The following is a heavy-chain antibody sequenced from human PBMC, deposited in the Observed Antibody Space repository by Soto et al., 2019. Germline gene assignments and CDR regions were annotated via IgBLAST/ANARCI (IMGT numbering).Heavy chain of an antibody. CDR3: ARGDFWKRPGDEYYYYYMDV. D-gene: IGHD3-3*01. J-gene: IGHJ6*03. V-gene: IGHV3-66*01. CDR2: INSGGST. CDR1: GFTVSSNY. Sequence: EVQLVASGAGLVQPGGSLTLSCAASGFTVSSNYMSWIRQAPGKALERVSDINSGGSTYYADSVKGRFTICRDNSKNTLYLQMNSLRAADTAVDYWARGDFWKRPGDEYYYYYMDVLGKGTTVTVS.